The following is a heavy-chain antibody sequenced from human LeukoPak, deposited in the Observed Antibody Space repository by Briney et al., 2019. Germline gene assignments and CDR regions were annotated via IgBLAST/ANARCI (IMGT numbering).Heavy chain of an antibody. V-gene: IGHV4-39*02. CDR1: GGSVSSGSYY. Sequence: SETLSLTCTVSGGSVSSGSYYWSWIRQPPGKGLEWIGSVYYTGDTFYNPSLKSRVTIFEDSSKNHFSLRLSSVTAADTAVYYCARHRSRMASAGIVDYWGQGTLVTVSS. D-gene: IGHD6-13*01. CDR2: VYYTGDT. J-gene: IGHJ4*02. CDR3: ARHRSRMASAGIVDY.